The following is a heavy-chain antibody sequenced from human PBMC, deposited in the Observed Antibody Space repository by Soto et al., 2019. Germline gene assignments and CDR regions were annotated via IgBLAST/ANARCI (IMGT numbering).Heavy chain of an antibody. V-gene: IGHV4-4*02. CDR3: VRVPTT. J-gene: IGHJ5*02. CDR1: SGSTDISYW. CDR2: IYHGGTT. Sequence: QVQLQESGPGLVKPSGTLSLTCAITSGSTDISYWWWSWVRQPPGKGLEWIGQIYHGGTTDYNPSLKSLLTISLDKSKNHVSLNLTSVTAADTAVYYCVRVPTTWGQGILVTVSS.